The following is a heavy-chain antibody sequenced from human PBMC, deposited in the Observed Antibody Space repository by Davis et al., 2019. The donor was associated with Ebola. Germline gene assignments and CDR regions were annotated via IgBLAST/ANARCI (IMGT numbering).Heavy chain of an antibody. CDR1: GGSISGSL. CDR3: ARGGNSHYYDSSGYYSSYWYFDL. Sequence: SETLSLTCIVSGGSISGSLWSWWSWIRQSPGKQLEWIGYVYYSGSNNYNPSLKSRVTISVDTSKNQFSLKLSSVTAADTAVYYCARGGNSHYYDSSGYYSSYWYFDLWGRGTLVTVSS. V-gene: IGHV4-59*01. CDR2: VYYSGSN. D-gene: IGHD3-22*01. J-gene: IGHJ2*01.